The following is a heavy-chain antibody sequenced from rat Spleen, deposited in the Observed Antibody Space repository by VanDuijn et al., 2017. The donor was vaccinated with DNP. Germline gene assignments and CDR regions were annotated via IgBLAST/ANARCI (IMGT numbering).Heavy chain of an antibody. V-gene: IGHV2-30*01. CDR3: ARGGTYYGYPHYFDY. J-gene: IGHJ2*01. Sequence: QVQLKESGPGLVQPSQTLSLTCTVSGFSLTSHTVSWVRQPTGKGLEWMGIIWTGGSTDYNSALKSRLSISRDTSKSQVFLKMNSLQTEDIATYYCARGGTYYGYPHYFDYWGQGVMVTVSS. CDR1: GFSLTSHT. CDR2: IWTGGST. D-gene: IGHD1-9*01.